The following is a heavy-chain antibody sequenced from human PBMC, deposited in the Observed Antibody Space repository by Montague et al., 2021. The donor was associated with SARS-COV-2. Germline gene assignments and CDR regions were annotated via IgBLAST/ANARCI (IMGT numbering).Heavy chain of an antibody. CDR2: IYYSGYT. D-gene: IGHD3-16*01. J-gene: IGHJ5*02. CDR3: ARLGPGPQGEES. CDR1: GGSITTTSHY. V-gene: IGHV4-39*01. Sequence: SETLSLTPTVSGGSITTTSHYWGWIRQPPGKGLDWIGSIYYSGYTHYNPSLKTRLTLSVDTSTNQFSLKLSSVTAADTAVYHCARLGPGPQGEESWGQGTVVIVSS.